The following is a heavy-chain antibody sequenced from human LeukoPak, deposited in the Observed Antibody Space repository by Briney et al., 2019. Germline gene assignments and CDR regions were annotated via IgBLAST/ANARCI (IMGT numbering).Heavy chain of an antibody. CDR2: ISGSGGST. CDR3: AKDKYGIMITFGGVIEDY. CDR1: GFTFSSYA. D-gene: IGHD3-16*01. V-gene: IGHV3-23*01. Sequence: GGSLRLSCAASGFTFSSYAMSWVRQAPGKGLEWVSAISGSGGSTYYADSVKGRFTISRDNSKNTLYLQMNSLRAEDTAVYYCAKDKYGIMITFGGVIEDYWGQGTLVTVSS. J-gene: IGHJ4*02.